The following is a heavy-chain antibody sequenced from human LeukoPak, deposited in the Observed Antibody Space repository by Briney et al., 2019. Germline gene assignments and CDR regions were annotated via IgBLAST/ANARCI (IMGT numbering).Heavy chain of an antibody. CDR2: ISGSGGST. CDR3: ATGNYNRPFDY. J-gene: IGHJ4*02. CDR1: GFTFSSYA. D-gene: IGHD1-7*01. V-gene: IGHV3-23*01. Sequence: GGSLRLSCAASGFTFSSYAMSWVRQAPGKGLEWVPAISGSGGSTYYADSVKGRFTISRDNTKNTLDLQLNSLRAEDTAVYYCATGNYNRPFDYWGQGTLVTVSS.